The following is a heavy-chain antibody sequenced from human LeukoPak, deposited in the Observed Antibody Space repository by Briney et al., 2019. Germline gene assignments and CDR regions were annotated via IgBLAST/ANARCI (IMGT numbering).Heavy chain of an antibody. J-gene: IGHJ4*02. CDR1: GGTFSSYA. CDR2: IIPILGIA. Sequence: SVKVSCKASGGTFSSYAISWVRQAPGQGLEWMGRIIPILGIANYAQKLQGRVTMTTDTSTSTAYMELRSLRSDDTAVYYCARVYCSSTSCYRPFDYWGQGTLVTVSS. V-gene: IGHV1-69*04. CDR3: ARVYCSSTSCYRPFDY. D-gene: IGHD2-2*01.